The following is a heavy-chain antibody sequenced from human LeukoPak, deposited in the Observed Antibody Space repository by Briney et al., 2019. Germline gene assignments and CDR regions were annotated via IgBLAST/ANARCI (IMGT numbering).Heavy chain of an antibody. CDR3: ARETLIAVAGHPFLDY. V-gene: IGHV1-3*01. D-gene: IGHD6-19*01. J-gene: IGHJ4*02. Sequence: ASVKVSCKASGYTFTSYAMHWVRQAPGQRLEWMGWINAGNGNTKYSQKFQGRVTMTRDTSISTAYMELRSLRSDDTAVYYCARETLIAVAGHPFLDYWGQGTLVTVSS. CDR2: INAGNGNT. CDR1: GYTFTSYA.